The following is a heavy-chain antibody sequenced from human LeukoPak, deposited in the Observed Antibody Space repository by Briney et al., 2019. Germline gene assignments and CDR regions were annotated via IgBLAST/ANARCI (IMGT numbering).Heavy chain of an antibody. CDR3: ARRYFDY. CDR1: GFTFSSYG. Sequence: PGGSLRLSCAASGFTFSSYGMHWVRQAPGKGLEWVANIKQDGSGKYYVDSVKGRFTISRDNAKNSLYLQMNSLRAEDTAVYYCARRYFDYWGQGTLVTVSS. V-gene: IGHV3-7*03. J-gene: IGHJ4*02. CDR2: IKQDGSGK.